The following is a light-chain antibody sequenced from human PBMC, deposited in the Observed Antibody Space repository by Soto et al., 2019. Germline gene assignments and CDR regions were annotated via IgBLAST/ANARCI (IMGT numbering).Light chain of an antibody. CDR2: DAS. J-gene: IGKJ1*01. V-gene: IGKV3-20*01. CDR1: QSVSSGY. CDR3: QQYGSSPRT. Sequence: EIVLTQSPGTLSLSPGERGTLSCRASQSVSSGYLAWYQQKPGQAPRLLIYDASSRANGIPDRFSGSGSGTDFTLTISRLEPEDFAVYYCQQYGSSPRTFGQGTKVDIK.